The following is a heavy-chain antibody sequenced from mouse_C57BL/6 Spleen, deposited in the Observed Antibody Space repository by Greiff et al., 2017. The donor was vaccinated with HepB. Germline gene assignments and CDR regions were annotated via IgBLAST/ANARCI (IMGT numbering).Heavy chain of an antibody. V-gene: IGHV5-4*01. CDR3: ARDGDGGYDWFAY. CDR2: ISDGGSYT. CDR1: GFTFSSYA. Sequence: EVMLVESGGGLVKPGGSLKLSCAASGFTFSSYAMSWVRQTPEKRLEWVATISDGGSYTYYPDNVKGRFTISRDNAKNNLYLQMSHLKSEDTAMYYCARDGDGGYDWFAYWGQGTLVTVSA. J-gene: IGHJ3*01. D-gene: IGHD2-2*01.